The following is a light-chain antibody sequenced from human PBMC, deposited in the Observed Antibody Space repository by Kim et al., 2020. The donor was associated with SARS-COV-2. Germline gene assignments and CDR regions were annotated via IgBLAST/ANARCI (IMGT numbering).Light chain of an antibody. J-gene: IGKJ3*01. CDR3: QQRRSWPFT. V-gene: IGKV3-11*01. CDR2: DAS. CDR1: RSGSSY. Sequence: LSRGERAILSGRASRSGSSYVAGYQQKPGKAPRLLICDASNRATGIPARLSGSGSETDFMLRISSVEPEDSAVYYCQQRRSWPFTFGPGTRVDIK.